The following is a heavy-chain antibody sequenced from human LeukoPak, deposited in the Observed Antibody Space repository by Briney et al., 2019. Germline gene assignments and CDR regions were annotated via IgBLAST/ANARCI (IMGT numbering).Heavy chain of an antibody. J-gene: IGHJ6*02. V-gene: IGHV4-34*01. Sequence: PSETLSLTCAVYGGSFSGYYWSWIRQPPGKGLEWIGEINHSGSTNYNPSLKSRVTISVDTSKNQFSLKLSSVTAADTAVNYCARAVAGAYYYYGMDVWGQGTTVTVSS. CDR3: ARAVAGAYYYYGMDV. D-gene: IGHD6-19*01. CDR1: GGSFSGYY. CDR2: INHSGST.